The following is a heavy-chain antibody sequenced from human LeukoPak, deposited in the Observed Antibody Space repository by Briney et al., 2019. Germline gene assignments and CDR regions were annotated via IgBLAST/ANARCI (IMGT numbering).Heavy chain of an antibody. CDR3: ANPALYDGSGYYLDY. CDR2: INWNGGST. D-gene: IGHD3-22*01. Sequence: PGGSLRLSCAASGFTFDDYGMSWVRQAPGKGLEWVSGINWNGGSTGYADSVKGRFTISRDNSKNTLYLQMNSLRAEDTAVYYCANPALYDGSGYYLDYWGQGTLVTVSS. CDR1: GFTFDDYG. J-gene: IGHJ4*02. V-gene: IGHV3-20*04.